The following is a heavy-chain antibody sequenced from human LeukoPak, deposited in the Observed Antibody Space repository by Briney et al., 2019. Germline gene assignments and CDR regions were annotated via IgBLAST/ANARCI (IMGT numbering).Heavy chain of an antibody. Sequence: ASVKVSCKASGGTFSSYDIGWVRQAPGQGLEWMGGIIPIFGTANYAQKFQGRVTITTDESTSTAYMELSSLRSEDTAVYYCARQPMTTVVPRAFDIWGQGTMVTVSS. CDR2: IIPIFGTA. CDR3: ARQPMTTVVPRAFDI. V-gene: IGHV1-69*05. J-gene: IGHJ3*02. D-gene: IGHD4-23*01. CDR1: GGTFSSYD.